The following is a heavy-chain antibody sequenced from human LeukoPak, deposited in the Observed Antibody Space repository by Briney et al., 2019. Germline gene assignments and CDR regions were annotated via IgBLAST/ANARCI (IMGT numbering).Heavy chain of an antibody. Sequence: GGSLRLSCAASRFTFSSYGMHWVRQAPGKGLEWVAFIRYDGSNKYYADSVKGRSTISRDNSKNTLYLQMNSLRAEDTAVYYCARDARIVTVNAFDIWGQGTMVTVSS. J-gene: IGHJ3*02. CDR2: IRYDGSNK. CDR3: ARDARIVTVNAFDI. D-gene: IGHD2-21*02. CDR1: RFTFSSYG. V-gene: IGHV3-30*02.